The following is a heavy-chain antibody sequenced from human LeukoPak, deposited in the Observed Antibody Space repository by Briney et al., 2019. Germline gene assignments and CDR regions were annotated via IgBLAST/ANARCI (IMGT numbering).Heavy chain of an antibody. Sequence: SAKVSCKASGGTFSSYAISWVRQAPGQGLEWMGRIIPILGIANYAQKFQGRVTITADKSTSTAYMELSSLRSEDTAVYYCARAYYDILTGQVGVHYYFDYWGQGTLVTVSS. CDR1: GGTFSSYA. D-gene: IGHD3-9*01. CDR3: ARAYYDILTGQVGVHYYFDY. J-gene: IGHJ4*02. V-gene: IGHV1-69*04. CDR2: IIPILGIA.